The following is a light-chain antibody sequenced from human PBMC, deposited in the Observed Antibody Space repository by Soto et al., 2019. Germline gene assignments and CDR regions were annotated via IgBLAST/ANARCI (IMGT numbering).Light chain of an antibody. Sequence: QSVLTQPPSVSGAPGQRVTISCTESSSNIGAGYDVHWYQQLPGTAPKLLIYGNSNRPSGVPDRFSGSKSGTSASLAITGLQAEDDADYYCQSYDSSLSGCVFGGGTKLTFL. V-gene: IGLV1-40*01. J-gene: IGLJ3*02. CDR2: GNS. CDR1: SSNIGAGYD. CDR3: QSYDSSLSGCV.